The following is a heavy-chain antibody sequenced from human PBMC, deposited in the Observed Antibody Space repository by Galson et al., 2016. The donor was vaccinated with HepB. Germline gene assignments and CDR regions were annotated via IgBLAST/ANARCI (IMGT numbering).Heavy chain of an antibody. CDR2: ISHSSQSSTTI. CDR1: GFTLSSYS. D-gene: IGHD3-10*01. V-gene: IGHV3-48*02. Sequence: SLRLSCAASGFTLSSYSMNWVRQAPGKGLEWVSYISHSSQSSTTIYYADSVKGRFTISRDNAKNSLYLQMNSLRDEDTAVYYCARDRFRELENWFDPWGQGTLVTVSS. J-gene: IGHJ5*02. CDR3: ARDRFRELENWFDP.